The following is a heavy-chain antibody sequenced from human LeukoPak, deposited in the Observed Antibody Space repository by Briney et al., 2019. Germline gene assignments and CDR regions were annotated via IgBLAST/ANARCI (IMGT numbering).Heavy chain of an antibody. J-gene: IGHJ6*04. CDR3: ARYSSSWPYYYGMDV. CDR1: GYTFTGYY. CDR2: INPNSGGT. Sequence: ASVKVSCKASGYTFTGYYMHWVRQAPGQGLEWMGWINPNSGGTNYARKFQGWVTMTRDTSISTAYMELSRLRSDDTAVYYCARYSSSWPYYYGMDVWGKGTTVTVSS. V-gene: IGHV1-2*04. D-gene: IGHD6-13*01.